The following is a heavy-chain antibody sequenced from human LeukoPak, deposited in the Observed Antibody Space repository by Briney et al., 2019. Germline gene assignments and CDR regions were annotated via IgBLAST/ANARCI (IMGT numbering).Heavy chain of an antibody. V-gene: IGHV3-30*04. CDR3: ARDPSIAVAGGFWYFDY. CDR2: ISYDGSNK. CDR1: GFTFSSYA. J-gene: IGHJ4*02. Sequence: PGGSLRLSCAASGFTFSSYAMHWVRQAPGKGPEWVAVISYDGSNKYYADSVKGRFTISRDNSKNTLYLQMNSLRAEDTAVYYCARDPSIAVAGGFWYFDYWGQGTLVTVSS. D-gene: IGHD6-19*01.